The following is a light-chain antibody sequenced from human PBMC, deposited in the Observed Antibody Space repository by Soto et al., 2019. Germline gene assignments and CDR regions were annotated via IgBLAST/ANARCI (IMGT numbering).Light chain of an antibody. CDR2: KAS. Sequence: DIQMTQSPSTLSGSVGDRVTITCRASQTISSWLAWYQQKPGKAPKLLIYKASTLKSGVPSRFSGSGSGTEFTLTISSLQHDDFDTYYCQHYNSYSEALGQGTTVDIK. J-gene: IGKJ1*01. CDR1: QTISSW. V-gene: IGKV1-5*03. CDR3: QHYNSYSEA.